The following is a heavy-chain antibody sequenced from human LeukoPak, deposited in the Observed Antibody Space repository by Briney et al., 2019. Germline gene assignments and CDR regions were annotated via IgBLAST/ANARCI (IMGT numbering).Heavy chain of an antibody. Sequence: PSETLSLTCTVSGGSISGHFWNWVRQPPGKGLEWIAYIYSSGGTSYNPSLKSRVTISLGTSKNQLSLRLSSVTAADTAGYYCARDDPSTSYRGYMDVWGKGTTVTVSS. D-gene: IGHD2-2*01. V-gene: IGHV4-59*11. J-gene: IGHJ6*03. CDR3: ARDDPSTSYRGYMDV. CDR2: IYSSGGT. CDR1: GGSISGHF.